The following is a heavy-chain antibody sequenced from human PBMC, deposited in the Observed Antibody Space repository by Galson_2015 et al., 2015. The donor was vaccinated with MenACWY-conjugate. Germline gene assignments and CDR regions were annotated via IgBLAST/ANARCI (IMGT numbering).Heavy chain of an antibody. J-gene: IGHJ5*02. CDR2: INWNGGST. D-gene: IGHD2-2*01. Sequence: SMRLSCAASGFTFDDYGMSWVRQAPGKGLEWVSGINWNGGSTGYADSVKGRFTISRDNAKNSLYLQMNSLRAEDTSLYYCARDLDFDVVPAAMRWNWFDPWGQATLVTVSS. CDR1: GFTFDDYG. CDR3: ARDLDFDVVPAAMRWNWFDP. V-gene: IGHV3-20*04.